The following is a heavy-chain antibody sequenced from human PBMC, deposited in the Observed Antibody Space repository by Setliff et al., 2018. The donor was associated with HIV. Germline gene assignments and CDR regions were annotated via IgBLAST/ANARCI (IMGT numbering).Heavy chain of an antibody. Sequence: ASVKVSCKASRGTFSSYAISWVRQAPGQGLEWMGGIIPILGIANYAQKFQGRVTITADKSTSTAYMELSSLRSEDTAVYYCARDLDYYDSGSYYTPYYFDYWGQGTLVTVSS. CDR1: RGTFSSYA. D-gene: IGHD3-10*01. CDR3: ARDLDYYDSGSYYTPYYFDY. V-gene: IGHV1-69*10. CDR2: IIPILGIA. J-gene: IGHJ4*02.